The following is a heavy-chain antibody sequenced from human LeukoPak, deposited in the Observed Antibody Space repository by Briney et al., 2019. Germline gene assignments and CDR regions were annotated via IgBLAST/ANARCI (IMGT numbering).Heavy chain of an antibody. CDR1: GGSISSYY. Sequence: SETLSLTCTVSGGSISSYYRSWIRQPPGKGLEWIGYIYYSGSTNYNPSLKSRVTISVDTSKNQFSLKLSSVTAADTAVYYCARENPGAFDIWGQGTMVTVSS. J-gene: IGHJ3*02. D-gene: IGHD1-14*01. V-gene: IGHV4-59*01. CDR3: ARENPGAFDI. CDR2: IYYSGST.